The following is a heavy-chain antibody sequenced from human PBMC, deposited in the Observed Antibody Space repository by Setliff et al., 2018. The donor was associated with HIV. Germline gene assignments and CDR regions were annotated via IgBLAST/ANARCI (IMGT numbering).Heavy chain of an antibody. CDR3: ARLPFITIFGVLNGDDGFDI. V-gene: IGHV1-2*06. CDR1: GYTFTGYY. CDR2: INPKSGGT. J-gene: IGHJ3*02. D-gene: IGHD3-3*01. Sequence: ASVKVSCKAPGYTFTGYYMHWVRQAPGQGPEWLGRINPKSGGTRYAQKFQGRVSMTRDTAISTAYMELSRLRSDDSAVYYCARLPFITIFGVLNGDDGFDIWGQGTMVTVS.